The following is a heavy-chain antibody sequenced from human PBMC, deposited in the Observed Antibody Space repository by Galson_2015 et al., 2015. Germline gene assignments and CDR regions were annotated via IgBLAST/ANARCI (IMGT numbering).Heavy chain of an antibody. CDR2: IWYDGSNK. D-gene: IGHD3-10*01. CDR1: GFTFSSYG. CDR3: ARDQLYGSGSYDDNYYYMDV. Sequence: SLRLSCAASGFTFSSYGMHWVRQAPGKGLEWVAVIWYDGSNKYYADSVKGRFTISRDNSKNTLYLQMNSLRAEDTAVYYCARDQLYGSGSYDDNYYYMDVWGKGTTVTVSS. J-gene: IGHJ6*03. V-gene: IGHV3-33*01.